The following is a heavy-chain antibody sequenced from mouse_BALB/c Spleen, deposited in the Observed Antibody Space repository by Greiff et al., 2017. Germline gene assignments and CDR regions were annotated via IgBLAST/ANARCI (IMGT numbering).Heavy chain of an antibody. Sequence: DVQLQESGPSLVKPSQTLSFTCSVTGDSITSGYWNWVRKFPGNKLEYMGYISYSGSTYYNPSLKSRISITRDTSKNQYYLQMNAVTTEDTATYYCAGVDYYDNCGYFDDWGAGTTVTVSS. CDR1: GDSITSGY. D-gene: IGHD2-1*01. CDR2: ISYSGST. J-gene: IGHJ1*01. CDR3: AGVDYYDNCGYFDD. V-gene: IGHV3-8*02.